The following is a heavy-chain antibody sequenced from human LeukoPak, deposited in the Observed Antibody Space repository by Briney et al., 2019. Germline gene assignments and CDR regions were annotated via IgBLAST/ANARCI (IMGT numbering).Heavy chain of an antibody. CDR2: ICNDGSNK. CDR1: GFTLGRYG. CDR3: ARHDCGTTDY. D-gene: IGHD4-17*01. V-gene: IGHV3-33*01. Sequence: GRSLRLSCAASGFTLGRYGMRWVSQAPGKGLEWVAVICNDGSNKYYTDSVKGRFTISRDNSKNTLYRQMNSLRAEDTAVYYCARHDCGTTDYWGQGTLVTASS. J-gene: IGHJ4*02.